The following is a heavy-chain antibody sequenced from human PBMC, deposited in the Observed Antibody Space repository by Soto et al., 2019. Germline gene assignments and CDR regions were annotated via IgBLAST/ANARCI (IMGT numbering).Heavy chain of an antibody. D-gene: IGHD3-3*01. V-gene: IGHV4-34*01. CDR2: INLNGST. CDR1: GGSFSDYY. J-gene: IGHJ6*02. CDR3: ASAKRMVTIFGVAPYYYGMDV. Sequence: SETLSLTCTVYGGSFSDYYWTWIRQSPGRGLEWVGYINLNGSTKYNPSLQSRVTISVDTTKKQFSLKLSSVTAADTAVYYCASAKRMVTIFGVAPYYYGMDVWGQGTTVTVSS.